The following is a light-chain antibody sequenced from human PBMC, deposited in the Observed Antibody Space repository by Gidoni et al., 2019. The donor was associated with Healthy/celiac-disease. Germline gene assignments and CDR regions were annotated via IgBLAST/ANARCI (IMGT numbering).Light chain of an antibody. CDR2: AAS. V-gene: IGKV1-39*01. Sequence: DMQMTQSPSSLSASVGDRVTITCRASQSISSYLNWYQKKPGKAPKLRIYAASSLQSGVPSRFSGRGSGSDFTLTISSLQPEDFATYYCQQSYSTPHYPFGQGTKLEIK. J-gene: IGKJ2*01. CDR1: QSISSY. CDR3: QQSYSTPHYP.